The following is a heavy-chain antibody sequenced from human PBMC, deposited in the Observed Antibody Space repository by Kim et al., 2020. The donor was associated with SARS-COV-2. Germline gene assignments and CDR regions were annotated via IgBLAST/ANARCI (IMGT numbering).Heavy chain of an antibody. CDR3: AANRGLDC. Sequence: GGSLRLSCAASGFTFNKYYMAWVRQAPGKGLELVANINQDGSEKNYVDSVKGRFTISRDNAKNSLYLQMNSLRAEDTALYFCAANRGLDCWGQGTLVTVSS. D-gene: IGHD1-1*01. V-gene: IGHV3-7*03. CDR1: GFTFNKYY. CDR2: INQDGSEK. J-gene: IGHJ4*02.